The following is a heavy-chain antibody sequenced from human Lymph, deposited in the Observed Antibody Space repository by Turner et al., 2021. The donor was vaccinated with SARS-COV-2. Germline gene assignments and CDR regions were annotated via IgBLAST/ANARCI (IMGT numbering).Heavy chain of an antibody. J-gene: IGHJ4*02. CDR2: RWYDGSNK. Sequence: VQLVESGGGVVQPGGSLNLSCAASGFTFRSYGMHWVRQAPGKGMEWVAVRWYDGSNKYYADSVKGRFTISRDNSKNTLDLQMNSLGAEGTAVYYCARGSGAGDYWGQGTLVTVSS. CDR3: ARGSGAGDY. CDR1: GFTFRSYG. V-gene: IGHV3-33*01. D-gene: IGHD7-27*01.